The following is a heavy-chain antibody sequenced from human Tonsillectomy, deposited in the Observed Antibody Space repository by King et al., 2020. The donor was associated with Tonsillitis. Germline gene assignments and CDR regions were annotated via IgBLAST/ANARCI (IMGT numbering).Heavy chain of an antibody. D-gene: IGHD5-18*01. CDR1: GYTLTTYY. Sequence: VQLVESGAEVKKPGASVKVSCKASGYTLTTYYMHWVRQAPGQGLEWMGMINPSDDNTHYAQKFQGRVTMTRDTSTSTVYMELSSLSFEDTAVYYYARETPDTLYFDYWGQGTLVTVSS. CDR3: ARETPDTLYFDY. CDR2: INPSDDNT. V-gene: IGHV1-46*01. J-gene: IGHJ4*02.